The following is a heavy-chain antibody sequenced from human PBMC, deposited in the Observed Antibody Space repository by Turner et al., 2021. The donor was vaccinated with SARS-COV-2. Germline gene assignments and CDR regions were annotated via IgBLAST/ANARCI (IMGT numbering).Heavy chain of an antibody. CDR3: ARARGVDYYDSSGQRFDP. CDR2: IIPIFGTA. V-gene: IGHV1-69*01. Sequence: QVQLVQSGAEVKKPRSSVKVSCKASGGTFSSYAISWVRQAPGQGLEWMGGIIPIFGTANYAQKFQGRVTITADESTSTAYMGLSSLRSEDTAVYYCARARGVDYYDSSGQRFDPWGQGTLVTVSS. D-gene: IGHD3-22*01. J-gene: IGHJ5*02. CDR1: GGTFSSYA.